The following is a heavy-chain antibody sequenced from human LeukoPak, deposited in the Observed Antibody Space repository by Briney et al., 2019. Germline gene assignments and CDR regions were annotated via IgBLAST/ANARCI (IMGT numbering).Heavy chain of an antibody. CDR2: ISSTSSYT. Sequence: KSGGSLRLSCAASRFTFSDYYMSWIRQAPGKGLEWVSYISSTSSYTNYADSVKGRFTISRDNAKNSLYLQMNSLRVEDTAMYYCARVRHYSSSWYWYFDLWGRGTLVTVSS. CDR3: ARVRHYSSSWYWYFDL. CDR1: RFTFSDYY. D-gene: IGHD6-13*01. J-gene: IGHJ2*01. V-gene: IGHV3-11*05.